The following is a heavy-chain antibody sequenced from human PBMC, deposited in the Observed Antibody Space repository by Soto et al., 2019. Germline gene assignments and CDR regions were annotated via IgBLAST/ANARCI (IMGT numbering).Heavy chain of an antibody. D-gene: IGHD3-10*01. CDR2: ISHSGLR. J-gene: IGHJ5*02. CDR3: ATSNTPCPGCYS. V-gene: IGHV4-59*01. Sequence: QVQLQESGPGLVKPSETLSLTCIVSGVSISSGYCTWIRQSPGKGLEWIGYISHSGLRHYRASLPSRLHLSVETSKNQFSLNLTSVTRADPALYYCATSNTPCPGCYSWGQGTLVTVSS. CDR1: GVSISSGY.